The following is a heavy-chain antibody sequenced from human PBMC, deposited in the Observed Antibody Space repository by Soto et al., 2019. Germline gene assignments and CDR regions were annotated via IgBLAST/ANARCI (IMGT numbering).Heavy chain of an antibody. J-gene: IGHJ6*03. CDR1: GFTFSSYA. D-gene: IGHD2-2*01. CDR3: AKDPYCSSTSCYAMSFYYYYYMDV. Sequence: EVQLLESGGGLVQPGGSLRLSCAASGFTFSSYAMSWVRQAPGKGLEWVSAISGSGGSTYYADSVKGRFTISRDNYKNTLYLQMNSLRAEDTAVYYCAKDPYCSSTSCYAMSFYYYYYMDVWGKGTTVTVSS. CDR2: ISGSGGST. V-gene: IGHV3-23*01.